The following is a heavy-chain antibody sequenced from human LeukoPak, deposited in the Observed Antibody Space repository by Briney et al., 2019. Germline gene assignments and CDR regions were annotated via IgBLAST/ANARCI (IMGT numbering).Heavy chain of an antibody. J-gene: IGHJ1*01. CDR2: INHSGST. CDR1: GGSFSGYY. D-gene: IGHD3-10*01. CDR3: ARSSYYYGSGSLKYFQH. Sequence: SETLSLTCAVYGGSFSGYYWSWIRQPPGKGLEWIGEINHSGSTNYNPSLKSRVTISVDTSKNQFSLKLSSVTAADTAVYYCARSSYYYGSGSLKYFQHWGQGTLVTVSS. V-gene: IGHV4-34*01.